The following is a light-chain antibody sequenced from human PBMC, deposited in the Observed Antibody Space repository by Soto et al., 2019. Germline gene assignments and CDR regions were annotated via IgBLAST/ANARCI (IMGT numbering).Light chain of an antibody. V-gene: IGKV3-20*01. CDR2: GAS. Sequence: EFVLTQSPGTLSLSPGERATLSCRASQSVSSSFLAWYQQKPGQAPRILIYGASTRATGIPDRFSGSGSGTDFTLPISRLEPEDFAVYYCQPYGSSPPLTFGGGTKVEIK. CDR1: QSVSSSF. CDR3: QPYGSSPPLT. J-gene: IGKJ4*01.